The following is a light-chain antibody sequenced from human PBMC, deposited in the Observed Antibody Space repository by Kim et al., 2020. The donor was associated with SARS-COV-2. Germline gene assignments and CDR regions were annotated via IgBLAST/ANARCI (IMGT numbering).Light chain of an antibody. V-gene: IGKV3-15*01. J-gene: IGKJ2*03. CDR3: QQYTNWPPYS. CDR2: GAS. Sequence: VSPGERATPPCRASQSVSSNFAWYQQNPGQAPRLLIYGASTRAPGIPARFSGSGSGTELTLTISRLQSEDFAAYYCQQYTNWPPYSFGQGTKLAI. CDR1: QSVSSN.